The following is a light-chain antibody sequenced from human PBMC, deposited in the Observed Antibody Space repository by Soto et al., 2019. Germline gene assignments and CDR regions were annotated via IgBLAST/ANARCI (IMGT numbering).Light chain of an antibody. CDR3: QQYGSSPPYT. J-gene: IGKJ2*01. CDR1: QSVSSSY. V-gene: IGKV3-20*01. Sequence: EIVLTQSPGILSLSPGERATLSCRASQSVSSSYLAWYQQKPGQAPRLLIYGASNRATGIPDRFSASGSKTNFTLTISRLEPEVFAVYYCQQYGSSPPYTFGQGTKLEIK. CDR2: GAS.